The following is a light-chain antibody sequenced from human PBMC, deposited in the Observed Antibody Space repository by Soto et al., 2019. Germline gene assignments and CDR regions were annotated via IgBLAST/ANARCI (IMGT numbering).Light chain of an antibody. V-gene: IGLV4-69*01. CDR2: IKSDGSH. CDR1: SGHRNYA. CDR3: QTWDIGIGV. J-gene: IGLJ3*02. Sequence: QPVLTQSPSASASLGASVKLTCTLSSGHRNYAIAWHQQQPEKGPRYLMKIKSDGSHSKGDGIPDRFSGSSFGAERYLSISSLQSEDEADYFCQTWDIGIGVFGGGTELTVL.